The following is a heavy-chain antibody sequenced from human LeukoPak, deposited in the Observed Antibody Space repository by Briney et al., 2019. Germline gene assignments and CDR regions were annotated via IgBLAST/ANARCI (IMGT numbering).Heavy chain of an antibody. Sequence: TGGSLRLSCVASGFTLSTYWVTWVRQAPGKGLEWVSYISSSGSTIYYADSVKGRFTISRDNAKNTLYLQMSSLRAEDTAVYYCTRVEETATTAAIIRKYSYYYYYMDVWGKGNTVTVSS. CDR1: GFTLSTYW. CDR2: ISSSGSTI. D-gene: IGHD4-11*01. CDR3: TRVEETATTAAIIRKYSYYYYYMDV. J-gene: IGHJ6*03. V-gene: IGHV3-48*04.